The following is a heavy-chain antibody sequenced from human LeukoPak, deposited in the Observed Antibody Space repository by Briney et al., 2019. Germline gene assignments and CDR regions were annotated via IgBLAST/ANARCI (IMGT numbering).Heavy chain of an antibody. Sequence: ASVKVSCKASGYTFTNYDINWVRQATGQGLEWMGWMNPNSGGTNYAQMFQGRVTMTWDTSISTAYMELSRLRSDDTAVYYCARGSYYGSGSYIPYYYYMDVWGKGTTVTVSS. D-gene: IGHD3-10*01. CDR2: MNPNSGGT. CDR3: ARGSYYGSGSYIPYYYYMDV. CDR1: GYTFTNYD. V-gene: IGHV1-2*02. J-gene: IGHJ6*03.